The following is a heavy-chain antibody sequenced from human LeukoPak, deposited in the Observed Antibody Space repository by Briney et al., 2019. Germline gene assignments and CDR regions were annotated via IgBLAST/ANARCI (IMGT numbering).Heavy chain of an antibody. Sequence: GSLRLSCAASGFTVGSSYMSWVRQAPGKGLEWVSVIYSGGSTYYADSVKGRFTISRDSSKNTLYLQMNSLRAEDTAVYYCARDIPFDYWGQGTLVTVSS. CDR3: ARDIPFDY. V-gene: IGHV3-53*01. CDR2: IYSGGST. J-gene: IGHJ4*02. CDR1: GFTVGSSY.